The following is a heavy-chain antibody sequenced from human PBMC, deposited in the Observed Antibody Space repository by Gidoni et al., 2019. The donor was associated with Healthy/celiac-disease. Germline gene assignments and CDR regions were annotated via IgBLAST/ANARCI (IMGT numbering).Heavy chain of an antibody. CDR2: IDPSDSYT. D-gene: IGHD2-2*01. Sequence: EVQLVQSGAAVKKPGESLRISCKGSGYSFTSYWISWVRQMPGKGLEWMGRIDPSDSYTNYSPAFQGNVTISADKSISTAYLQWSSLKASDTAMYYCASLEKDIVVVPAGDYWGQGTLVTVSS. J-gene: IGHJ4*02. V-gene: IGHV5-10-1*03. CDR3: ASLEKDIVVVPAGDY. CDR1: GYSFTSYW.